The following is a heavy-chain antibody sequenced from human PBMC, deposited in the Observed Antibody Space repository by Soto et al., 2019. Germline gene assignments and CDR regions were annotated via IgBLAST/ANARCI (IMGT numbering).Heavy chain of an antibody. CDR3: ARDNGDSSASLVDY. D-gene: IGHD3-22*01. CDR2: FSTYNGKT. CDR1: GYSYANYG. J-gene: IGHJ4*02. Sequence: ASVKVSCKSSGYSYANYGLSWVRQAPGQGLEWMGWFSTYNGKTDYAQKFQDRVTLTIDTSTTTGYMEVRHLRFDDTAIYYCARDNGDSSASLVDYWGQGTLVTVSS. V-gene: IGHV1-18*01.